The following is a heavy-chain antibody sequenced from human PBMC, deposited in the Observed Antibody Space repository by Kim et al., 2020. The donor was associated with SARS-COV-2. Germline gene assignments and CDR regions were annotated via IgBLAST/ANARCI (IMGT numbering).Heavy chain of an antibody. CDR3: TRPSSRGDS. D-gene: IGHD3-16*01. Sequence: GGSLRLSCAASGFIFSGSGIHWVRQASGKGLEWVGRIRSKPKNYATAYAVSVKGRFTISREDSKSTAHLQMNSLESEDTAVYYCTRPSSRGDSWGQGTLV. V-gene: IGHV3-73*01. J-gene: IGHJ4*02. CDR1: GFIFSGSG. CDR2: IRSKPKNYAT.